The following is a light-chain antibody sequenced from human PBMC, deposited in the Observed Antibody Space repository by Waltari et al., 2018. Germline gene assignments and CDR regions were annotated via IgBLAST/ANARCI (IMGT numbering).Light chain of an antibody. CDR1: QSVLYSSNNKNY. Sequence: DIVMTQSPDSLAVSLGERATINCKSSQSVLYSSNNKNYLAWYQHQPGQPPKLLIYWASTRESGVPDRFSGSGSGTDFTLTISSLQAEDVAVYYCQQYYSTPPTFGGGTKVEIK. CDR3: QQYYSTPPT. CDR2: WAS. J-gene: IGKJ4*01. V-gene: IGKV4-1*01.